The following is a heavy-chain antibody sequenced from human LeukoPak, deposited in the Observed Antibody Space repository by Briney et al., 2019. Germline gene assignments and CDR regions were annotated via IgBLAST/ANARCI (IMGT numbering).Heavy chain of an antibody. J-gene: IGHJ2*01. CDR3: ARHAGFSVWWFDV. CDR1: GGSISCSF. V-gene: IGHV4-4*09. Sequence: SETLSLTCTVSGGSISCSFWSWIRQPPGKGLEWIAYIYTSEITNYNPSLRSRVTMSLDTSNNQFSLKLSSVTAADTAVYYCARHAGFSVWWFDVWGRGTLVTVTS. CDR2: IYTSEIT. D-gene: IGHD5/OR15-5a*01.